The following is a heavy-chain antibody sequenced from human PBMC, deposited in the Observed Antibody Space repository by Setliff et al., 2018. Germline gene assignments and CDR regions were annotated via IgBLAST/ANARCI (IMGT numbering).Heavy chain of an antibody. CDR3: AKVQESIVGALEY. D-gene: IGHD1-26*01. CDR2: TYSSGAT. J-gene: IGHJ4*02. CDR1: GFVVTNSE. Sequence: GGSLRLSCAASGFVVTNSEMSWVRQAPGKGLEWVSVTYSSGATNYADSVKGRFIISRDDSKNTLYLQMNSLRGEDTAVYYCAKVQESIVGALEYWGQGALVTVSS. V-gene: IGHV3-53*01.